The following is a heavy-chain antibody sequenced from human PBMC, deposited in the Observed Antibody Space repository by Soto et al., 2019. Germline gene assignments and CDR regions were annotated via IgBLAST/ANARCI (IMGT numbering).Heavy chain of an antibody. D-gene: IGHD6-13*01. J-gene: IGHJ6*02. CDR1: GFTLSSYG. V-gene: IGHV3-33*01. CDR2: IWYDGTNK. CDR3: ARDRGAVAGTRYYYGMDV. Sequence: QVQLVESGGGVVQPGGSLRLSCAASGFTLSSYGMHWVRQAPDKGLEWVAVIWYDGTNKYYTDSVKGRFTISRDNSNNTLYLQMTSLRAEDTAVYYCARDRGAVAGTRYYYGMDVWGQGTTVTVSS.